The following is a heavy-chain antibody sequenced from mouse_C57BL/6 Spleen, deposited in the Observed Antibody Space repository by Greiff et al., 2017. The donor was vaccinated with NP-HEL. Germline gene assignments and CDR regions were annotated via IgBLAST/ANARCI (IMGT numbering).Heavy chain of an antibody. CDR2: IYPGDGDT. D-gene: IGHD1-3*01. CDR1: GYAFSSSW. Sequence: VKLQESGPELVKPGASVKISCKASGYAFSSSWMNWVKQRPGKGLEWIGRIYPGDGDTNYNGKFKGKATLTADKSSSTAYMQLSSLTSEDSAVYFCARELYDLFDYWGQGTTLTVSS. CDR3: ARELYDLFDY. J-gene: IGHJ2*01. V-gene: IGHV1-82*01.